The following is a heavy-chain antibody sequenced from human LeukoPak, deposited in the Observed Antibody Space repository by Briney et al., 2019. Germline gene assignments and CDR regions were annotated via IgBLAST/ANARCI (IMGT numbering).Heavy chain of an antibody. V-gene: IGHV4-39*07. CDR2: IYYSGST. J-gene: IGHJ6*03. CDR1: GGSISSSSYY. Sequence: SETLSLTCTVSGGSISSSSYYRGWIRQPPGKGLEWIGSIYYSGSTYYNPSLKSRVTISVDTSKNQFSLKLSSVTAADTAVYYCARSGSGSYYKPHYYMDVWGKGTTVTVSS. D-gene: IGHD3-10*01. CDR3: ARSGSGSYYKPHYYMDV.